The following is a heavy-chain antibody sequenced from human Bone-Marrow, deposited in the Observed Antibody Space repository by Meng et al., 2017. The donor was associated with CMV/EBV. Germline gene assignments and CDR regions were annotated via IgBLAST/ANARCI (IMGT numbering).Heavy chain of an antibody. J-gene: IGHJ4*02. CDR3: ARGGRYCSSTSCYTFDY. Sequence: SISSGGYYWTWIRQHPGKGLEWIGYIYYSGSTYYNPSLKRRDTISEDTSKNQFSLKLSSVTAADTAVYFCARGGRYCSSTSCYTFDYWGQGTLVTVSS. D-gene: IGHD2-2*02. CDR2: IYYSGST. CDR1: SISSGGYY. V-gene: IGHV4-31*02.